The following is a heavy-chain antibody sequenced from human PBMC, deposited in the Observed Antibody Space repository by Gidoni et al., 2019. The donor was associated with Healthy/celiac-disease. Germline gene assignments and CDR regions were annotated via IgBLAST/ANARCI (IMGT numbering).Heavy chain of an antibody. D-gene: IGHD6-13*01. J-gene: IGHJ5*02. CDR3: ARRVLYSSSWYSWFDP. CDR1: GGSISSRRYY. CDR2: IYYSGST. Sequence: QLQLQESGPGLVKPSETLSLTCTVSGGSISSRRYYWGWIRQPPGKGLEWIGSIYYSGSTYYNPSLKSRVTISVDTSKNQFSLKLSSVTAADTAVYYCARRVLYSSSWYSWFDPWGQGTLVTVSS. V-gene: IGHV4-39*01.